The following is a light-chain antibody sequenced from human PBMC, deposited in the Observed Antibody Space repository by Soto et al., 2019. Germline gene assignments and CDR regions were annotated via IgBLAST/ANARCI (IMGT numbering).Light chain of an antibody. Sequence: QAVVTQEPSLTVSPGGTVTLTCGSSTGTVTSGHYPYWFQQKPGQAPRTLIYDTSNKHSWTPARFSGSLLGGKAALTLSGAQPEDEADYYCFLTYSGARVFGGGSKLTVL. CDR2: DTS. V-gene: IGLV7-46*01. J-gene: IGLJ2*01. CDR3: FLTYSGARV. CDR1: TGTVTSGHY.